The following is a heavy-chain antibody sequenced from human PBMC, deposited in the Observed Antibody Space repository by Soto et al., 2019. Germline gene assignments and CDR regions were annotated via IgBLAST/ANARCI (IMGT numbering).Heavy chain of an antibody. D-gene: IGHD6-13*01. CDR1: GFVFRSYS. CDR2: INEDGSEK. CDR3: ATKAGIAAAGFHR. V-gene: IGHV3-7*01. Sequence: EVQLVESGGGLVQPGGSLRLSCAASGFVFRSYSMHWVRQAPGKGLEWVAKINEDGSEKNYVDSVKGRFTISRDNAKNSLYLQMDTLRAEDTAMYYCATKAGIAAAGFHRCGQGSLVTVSS. J-gene: IGHJ5*02.